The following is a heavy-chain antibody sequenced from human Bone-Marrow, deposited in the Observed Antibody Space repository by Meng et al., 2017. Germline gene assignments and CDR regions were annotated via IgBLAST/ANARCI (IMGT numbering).Heavy chain of an antibody. V-gene: IGHV4-34*01. CDR2: INHSGST. Sequence: SETLSLTCVVSGGSFSDYYWSWIRQPPGKGLEWIGEINHSGSTNYNPSLESRATISVDTSLNNLSLKLSSVTAADSAVYYCARGPTTMAHDFDYWGQGTLVTVSS. J-gene: IGHJ4*02. CDR3: ARGPTTMAHDFDY. D-gene: IGHD4-11*01. CDR1: GGSFSDYY.